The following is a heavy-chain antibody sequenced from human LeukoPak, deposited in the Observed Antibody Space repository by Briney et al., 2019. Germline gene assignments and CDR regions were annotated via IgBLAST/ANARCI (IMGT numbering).Heavy chain of an antibody. D-gene: IGHD3-3*01. J-gene: IGHJ6*02. CDR1: GGSISSGNW. CDR3: ARVVIIRGDYYYGMDV. V-gene: IGHV4-4*02. CDR2: IYYSGST. Sequence: SGTLSLTCAVSGGSISSGNWWSWVRQPPGKGLEWIGYIYYSGSTNYNPSLKSRVTISVDTSKNQFSLKLSSVTAADTAVYYCARVVIIRGDYYYGMDVWGQGTTVTVSS.